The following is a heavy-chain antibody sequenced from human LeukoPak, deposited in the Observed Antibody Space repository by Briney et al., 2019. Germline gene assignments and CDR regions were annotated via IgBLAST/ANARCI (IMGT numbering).Heavy chain of an antibody. Sequence: SVKVSCKASGGTFSSYAISWVRQAPGQGLEWMGGIIPIFGTANYAQKVQGRVTITTDECTSTAYMELSSLRSEDTAVYYCARRALGYCSSTSCSNWFDPWGQGTLVTVSS. CDR3: ARRALGYCSSTSCSNWFDP. D-gene: IGHD2-2*01. J-gene: IGHJ5*02. CDR2: IIPIFGTA. V-gene: IGHV1-69*05. CDR1: GGTFSSYA.